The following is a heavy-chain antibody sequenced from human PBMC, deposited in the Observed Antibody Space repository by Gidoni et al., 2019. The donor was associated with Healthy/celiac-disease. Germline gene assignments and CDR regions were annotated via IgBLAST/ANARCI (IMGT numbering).Heavy chain of an antibody. V-gene: IGHV3-33*01. D-gene: IGHD3-10*01. CDR1: GFTFSSYG. Sequence: QVQLVESGGGVVQPGRSLRLSCAASGFTFSSYGMHWVRQAPGKGLAWVEVIWYDGSNKYYADSVKGRFTISRDNSKKTLYLKMNSLRAEDTAVYYCARDRRGWFDPWGQGTLVTVSS. CDR3: ARDRRGWFDP. CDR2: IWYDGSNK. J-gene: IGHJ5*02.